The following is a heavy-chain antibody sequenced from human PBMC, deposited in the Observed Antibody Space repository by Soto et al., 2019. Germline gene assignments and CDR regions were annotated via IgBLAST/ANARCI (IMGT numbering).Heavy chain of an antibody. CDR2: IIPIFGTA. CDR3: ARVRYCSGGSCSDYYGMDV. CDR1: GGTFSSYA. V-gene: IGHV1-69*12. D-gene: IGHD2-15*01. J-gene: IGHJ6*02. Sequence: QVQLVQSGAEVKKPGSSVKVSCKAPGGTFSSYAISWVRQAPGQGLEWMGGIIPIFGTAHYAQKFHGRVTITADESTSTAYMELSSLRSEDTAVYYCARVRYCSGGSCSDYYGMDVWGQGTTVTVSS.